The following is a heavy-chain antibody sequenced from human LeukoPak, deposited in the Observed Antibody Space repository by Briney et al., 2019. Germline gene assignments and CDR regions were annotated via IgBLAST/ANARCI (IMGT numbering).Heavy chain of an antibody. Sequence: GGSLRLSCAASGFTLDDYAMHWVRQAPGKGLEWVSGISWNSGSIGYADSVKGRFTISRDNAKNSLYLQMNSLRAEDTALYYCAKGTDYYDSSGLNWFDPWGQGTLVTVSS. CDR2: ISWNSGSI. CDR1: GFTLDDYA. CDR3: AKGTDYYDSSGLNWFDP. V-gene: IGHV3-9*01. D-gene: IGHD3-22*01. J-gene: IGHJ5*02.